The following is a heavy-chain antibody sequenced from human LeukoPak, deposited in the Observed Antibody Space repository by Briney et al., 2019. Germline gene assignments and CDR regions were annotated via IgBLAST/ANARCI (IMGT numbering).Heavy chain of an antibody. CDR1: GFTVSSNY. V-gene: IGHV3-66*01. D-gene: IGHD6-13*01. CDR2: VYSGGST. CDR3: ASASPYSSSWYYFDY. J-gene: IGHJ4*02. Sequence: PGRSLRLSCAASGFTVSSNYMSWVRQAPGKGLEWVSVVYSGGSTYYADSVKGRFTISRDNSKNTLYLQMNSLRAEDTAVYYCASASPYSSSWYYFDYWGQGTLVTVSS.